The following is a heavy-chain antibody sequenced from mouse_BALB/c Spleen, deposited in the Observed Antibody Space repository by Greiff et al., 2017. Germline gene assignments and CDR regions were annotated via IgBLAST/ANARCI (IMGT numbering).Heavy chain of an antibody. CDR1: GFAFSSYD. CDR2: ISSGGGST. D-gene: IGHD2-10*02. CDR3: AREGVHEGMAY. J-gene: IGHJ3*01. V-gene: IGHV5-12-1*01. Sequence: EVQLVEPGGGLVKPGGSLKLSCAASGFAFSSYDMSWVRQTPGKSLEWVAYISSGGGSTYYPDTVKGRFTISIDNAKSTRYLQMSSLKSEDTAMYYCAREGVHEGMAYWGQGTLVTVSA.